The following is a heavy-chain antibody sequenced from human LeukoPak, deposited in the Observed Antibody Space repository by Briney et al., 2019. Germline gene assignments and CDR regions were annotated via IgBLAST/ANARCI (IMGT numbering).Heavy chain of an antibody. D-gene: IGHD2/OR15-2a*01. V-gene: IGHV4-34*01. CDR1: GGSISSYY. J-gene: IGHJ4*02. CDR3: ARGRYFHTADFDY. CDR2: INHSGST. Sequence: NPSETLSLTCSVSGGSISSYYWSWIRQPPGKGLEWIGEINHSGSTNYNPSLKSRVTISVDTSKNQFSLKLSSVTAADTAVYYCARGRYFHTADFDYWGQGTLVTVSS.